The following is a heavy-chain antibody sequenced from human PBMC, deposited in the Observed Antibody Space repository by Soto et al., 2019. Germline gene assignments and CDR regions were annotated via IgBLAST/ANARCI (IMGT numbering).Heavy chain of an antibody. J-gene: IGHJ4*02. CDR2: IYYSGST. CDR3: ARESMARRDGYKKWDY. CDR1: GGSISSGDYY. Sequence: QVQLQESGPGLVKPSQTLSLTCTVSGGSISSGDYYWSWIRQPPGKGLEWFGYIYYSGSTYYKPSLKSRVTHSEETSKNQFAMKLSSVTAADTAVYYCARESMARRDGYKKWDYWGQGTLVTVSS. V-gene: IGHV4-30-4*01. D-gene: IGHD5-12*01.